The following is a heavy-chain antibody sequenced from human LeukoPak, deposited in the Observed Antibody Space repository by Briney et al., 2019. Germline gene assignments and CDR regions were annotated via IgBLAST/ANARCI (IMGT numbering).Heavy chain of an antibody. D-gene: IGHD2-2*01. CDR2: IYTSGST. CDR3: ARVVPAAMYWYFDL. V-gene: IGHV4-4*07. J-gene: IGHJ2*01. Sequence: SETLSLTCTASGGSISSYYWSWIRQPAGKGLEWIGRIYTSGSTNYNPSLKSRVTMSVDTSKNQFSLKLSSVTAADTAVYYCARVVPAAMYWYFDLWGRGTLVTVSS. CDR1: GGSISSYY.